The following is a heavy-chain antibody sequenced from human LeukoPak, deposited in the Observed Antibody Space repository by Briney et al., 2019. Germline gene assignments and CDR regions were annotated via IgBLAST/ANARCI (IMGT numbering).Heavy chain of an antibody. J-gene: IGHJ4*02. D-gene: IGHD3-22*01. CDR1: GGSISSYY. Sequence: SETLSLTCTVSGGSISSYYWSWVRQPAGKGLEWIGRIYTSGSTNYNPSLKSRVTMSVDTSKNQFSLKLSSVTAADTAVYYCARRQRRDYYDSSGYYRLPYYFDYWGQGTLVTVSS. V-gene: IGHV4-4*07. CDR2: IYTSGST. CDR3: ARRQRRDYYDSSGYYRLPYYFDY.